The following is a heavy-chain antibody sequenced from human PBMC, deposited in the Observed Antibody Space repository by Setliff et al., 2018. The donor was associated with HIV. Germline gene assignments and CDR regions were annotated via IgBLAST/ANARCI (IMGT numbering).Heavy chain of an antibody. V-gene: IGHV4-4*02. CDR2: IYHSGST. D-gene: IGHD1-26*01. J-gene: IGHJ4*02. CDR3: ARYRRDDYYLTAYFDS. Sequence: SETLSLTCAVSGGSISTSNWWTWVRQPPGKGLEWIGEIYHSGSTNYNPSLKSRVTLSVDKSKNQFSLKLSSVTAADPAVYYCARYRRDDYYLTAYFDSWGQGTLVTVSS. CDR1: GGSISTSNW.